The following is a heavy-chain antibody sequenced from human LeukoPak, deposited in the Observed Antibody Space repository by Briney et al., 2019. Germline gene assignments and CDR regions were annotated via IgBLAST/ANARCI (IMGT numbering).Heavy chain of an antibody. J-gene: IGHJ3*02. CDR2: ISYDGSNK. D-gene: IGHD5-12*01. CDR1: GFTFSSYG. V-gene: IGHV3-30*03. CDR3: ARDHNGGYVHDAFDI. Sequence: GGSLRLSCAASGFTFSSYGMHWVRQAPGKGLEWVAVISYDGSNKYYADSVKGRFTISRDNAKNSLYLQMNSLRAEDTAIYSCARDHNGGYVHDAFDIWGQGTMVTVSS.